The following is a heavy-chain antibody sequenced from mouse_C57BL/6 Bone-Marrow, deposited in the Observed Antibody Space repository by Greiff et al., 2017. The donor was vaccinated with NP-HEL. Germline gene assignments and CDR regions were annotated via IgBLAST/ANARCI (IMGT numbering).Heavy chain of an antibody. CDR1: GYAFSSSW. J-gene: IGHJ1*03. Sequence: QVQLQQSGPELVKPGASVKISCKASGYAFSSSWMNWVKQRPGKGLEWIGRIYPGDGDTNYNGKFTGKATLTADKSSSTAYMQLSSLTSEDSAVYFCATTVVPYFDVWGTGTTVTVSS. CDR2: IYPGDGDT. D-gene: IGHD1-1*01. V-gene: IGHV1-82*01. CDR3: ATTVVPYFDV.